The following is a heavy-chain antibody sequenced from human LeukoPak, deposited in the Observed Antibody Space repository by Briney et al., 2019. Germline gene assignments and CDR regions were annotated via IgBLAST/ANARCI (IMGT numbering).Heavy chain of an antibody. Sequence: PSETLSLTCAVYGGSFSGYYWSWIRQPPGKGLEWIWEINHSGSTNYNPSLKSRVTTSVDTSKNQFSLKLSSVTAADTAVYYCARGPLYYDILTGQFSSWYFDYWGQGTLVTVSS. J-gene: IGHJ4*02. D-gene: IGHD3-9*01. CDR1: GGSFSGYY. CDR3: ARGPLYYDILTGQFSSWYFDY. CDR2: INHSGST. V-gene: IGHV4-34*01.